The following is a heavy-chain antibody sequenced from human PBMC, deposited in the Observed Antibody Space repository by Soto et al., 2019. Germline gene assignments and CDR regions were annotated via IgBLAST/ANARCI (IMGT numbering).Heavy chain of an antibody. Sequence: PGGSLRLSCAASGFTFSSYGMHWVRQAPGKGLEWVAVISYDGSNKYYADSVKGRFTISRDNSKNTLYLQMNSLRAEDTAVYYCAKDQGPVTTQSGRYYYYYGMDVWGQGTTVTVSS. V-gene: IGHV3-30*18. CDR3: AKDQGPVTTQSGRYYYYYGMDV. D-gene: IGHD4-17*01. CDR2: ISYDGSNK. CDR1: GFTFSSYG. J-gene: IGHJ6*02.